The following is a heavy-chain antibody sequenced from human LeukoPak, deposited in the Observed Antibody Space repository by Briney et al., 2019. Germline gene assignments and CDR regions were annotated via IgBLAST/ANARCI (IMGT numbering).Heavy chain of an antibody. CDR1: GGSISSGSYY. CDR3: ARVNVFDGRGFDP. D-gene: IGHD1-1*01. CDR2: IYTSGST. J-gene: IGHJ5*02. Sequence: PSETLSLTCTVSGGSISSGSYYWSWIRQPAGKGLEWIGRIYTSGSTNYNPSLKSRVTISVDTSKNQFSLKLSSVTAADTAVYYCARVNVFDGRGFDPWGQGTLVTVSS. V-gene: IGHV4-61*02.